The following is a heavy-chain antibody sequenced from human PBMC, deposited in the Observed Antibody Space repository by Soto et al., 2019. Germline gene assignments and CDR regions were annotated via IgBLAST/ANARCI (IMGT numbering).Heavy chain of an antibody. J-gene: IGHJ6*02. D-gene: IGHD1-26*01. Sequence: ASVKVSCQVSGGTFSGYAINWVRQAPGQGLEWMGGIIPIFTTTNYAQKFQDRVTITADESTSTAYLELSSLRFEDTAVYFCARVGSRYYFYEMDVWGQGTTVTVSS. CDR2: IIPIFTTT. V-gene: IGHV1-69*13. CDR1: GGTFSGYA. CDR3: ARVGSRYYFYEMDV.